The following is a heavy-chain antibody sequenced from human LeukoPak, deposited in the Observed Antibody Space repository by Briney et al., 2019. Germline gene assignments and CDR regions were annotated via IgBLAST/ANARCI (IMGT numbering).Heavy chain of an antibody. CDR1: GYSFTSYW. CDR2: IYPGDSDT. CDR3: ATQLRLGEAYYYYGMDV. D-gene: IGHD3-10*01. V-gene: IGHV5-51*01. Sequence: GESLKISCKGSGYSFTSYWIGWVRQMHGKGLEWMGIIYPGDSDTRYSPSFQGQVTISADKSISTAYLQWSSLKASDTAMYYCATQLRLGEAYYYYGMDVWGQGTTVTVSS. J-gene: IGHJ6*02.